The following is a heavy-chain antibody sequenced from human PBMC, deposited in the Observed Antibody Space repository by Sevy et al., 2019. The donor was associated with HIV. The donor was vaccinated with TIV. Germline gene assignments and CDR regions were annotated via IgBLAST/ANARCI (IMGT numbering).Heavy chain of an antibody. CDR3: ARHYARLYGMDV. D-gene: IGHD3-16*01. V-gene: IGHV3-21*01. Sequence: GSLRLSCAASGFTFSSYSMNWVRQAPGKGLEWVSSISSSSSYIYYADSVKGRFTISRDNAKNSLYLQMNSLRAGDTVVYYCARHYARLYGMDVWGQGTTVTVSS. J-gene: IGHJ6*02. CDR1: GFTFSSYS. CDR2: ISSSSSYI.